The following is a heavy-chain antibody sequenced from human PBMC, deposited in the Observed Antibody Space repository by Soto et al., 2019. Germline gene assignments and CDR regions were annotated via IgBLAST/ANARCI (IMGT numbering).Heavy chain of an antibody. CDR3: ARAMTYYYGSGSHTYYFDY. CDR2: ISSSSSYT. J-gene: IGHJ4*02. CDR1: GFTFSDYY. D-gene: IGHD3-10*01. V-gene: IGHV3-11*06. Sequence: GGSLRPSCAASGFTFSDYYMSWIRQAPGKGLEWVSYISSSSSYTNYADSVKGRFTISRDNAKNSLYLQMNSLRAGDTAVYYCARAMTYYYGSGSHTYYFDYWGQGTLVTVSS.